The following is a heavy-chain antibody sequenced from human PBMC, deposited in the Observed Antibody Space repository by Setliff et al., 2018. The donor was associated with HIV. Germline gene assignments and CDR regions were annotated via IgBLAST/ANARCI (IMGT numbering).Heavy chain of an antibody. D-gene: IGHD2-15*01. J-gene: IGHJ4*02. CDR1: GGSIFSHY. V-gene: IGHV4-59*06. Sequence: SETLSLTCTVSGGSIFSHYWSWIRQPPGKGLEWIGYIYHSGGTYYNPSLKSRVTISVDTSKNQFSPRLSSVTAADTAVYYCARSPGPSYCSGGSCYDYFDYWGQGTLVTVSS. CDR2: IYHSGGT. CDR3: ARSPGPSYCSGGSCYDYFDY.